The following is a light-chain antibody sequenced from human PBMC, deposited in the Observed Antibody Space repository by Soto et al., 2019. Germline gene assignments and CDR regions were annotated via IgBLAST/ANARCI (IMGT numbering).Light chain of an antibody. V-gene: IGKV3-15*01. J-gene: IGKJ1*01. CDR2: GAS. CDR3: QQYNDWPRT. CDR1: QSVSSN. Sequence: EIVITQSPATPSESPGERATLSCRASQSVSSNLAWYLQKPGQAPSLLIYGASTRATGIPARFSGSGSGTEFTLTISSLQSEDFAVYYCQQYNDWPRTFGQGTKVDIK.